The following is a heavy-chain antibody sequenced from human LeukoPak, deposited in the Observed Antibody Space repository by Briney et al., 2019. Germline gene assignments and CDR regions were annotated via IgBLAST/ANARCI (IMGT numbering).Heavy chain of an antibody. CDR1: GGSISSYY. CDR2: IYYSGST. D-gene: IGHD1-26*01. Sequence: KPSETLSLTCTVSGGSISSYYWSWIRQPPGKGLEWIGYIYYSGSTNYNPSLKSRVTISVDASKNQFSLKLSSVTAADTAVYYCARDRRRDLLHAFDIWGQGTMVTASS. CDR3: ARDRRRDLLHAFDI. J-gene: IGHJ3*02. V-gene: IGHV4-59*01.